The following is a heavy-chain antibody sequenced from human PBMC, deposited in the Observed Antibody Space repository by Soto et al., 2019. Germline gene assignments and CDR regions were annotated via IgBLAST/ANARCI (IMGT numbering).Heavy chain of an antibody. J-gene: IGHJ4*02. CDR3: ARVEMATTILEY. CDR1: GYTFTSYT. CDR2: INAGNGNT. Sequence: QVQLVQSGAEVKKPGASVKVSCKASGYTFTSYTIHWVRQAPGQSLEWMGWINAGNGNTKYSQKFQGRVTITRDTSASTAYMELNTLRSEDTAVYYGARVEMATTILEYWGQGTLVTVSS. D-gene: IGHD5-12*01. V-gene: IGHV1-3*01.